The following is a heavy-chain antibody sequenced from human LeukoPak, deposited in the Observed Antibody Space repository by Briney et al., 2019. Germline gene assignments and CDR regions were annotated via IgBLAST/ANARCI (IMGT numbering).Heavy chain of an antibody. V-gene: IGHV3-53*01. CDR3: AGTIVGKWAIDY. Sequence: GGSLRLSCAASGFTVSRNYMTWVRQAPGKGLEWVSVIYSGGSTYYADSVKGRFTISRDNSKNTLYLQMNSLRAEDTAVYYCAGTIVGKWAIDYWGQGTLVSVCS. J-gene: IGHJ4*02. CDR2: IYSGGST. CDR1: GFTVSRNY. D-gene: IGHD3-22*01.